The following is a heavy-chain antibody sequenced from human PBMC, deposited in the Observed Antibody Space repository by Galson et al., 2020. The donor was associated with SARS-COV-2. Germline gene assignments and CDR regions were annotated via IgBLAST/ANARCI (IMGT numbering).Heavy chain of an antibody. CDR2: ISYDGSNK. V-gene: IGHV3-30*18. J-gene: IGHJ6*03. D-gene: IGHD3-10*01. Sequence: GGSLRLSCAASGFTFSSYGMYWVRQAPGKGLEWVAVISYDGSNKYYADSVKGRFTISRDNPKNTLYLQVNSLRPDDTAVYSCAKLRLGPRQYGSGSTYNLDRIYYYFIDVWGKGTTVTVSS. CDR3: AKLRLGPRQYGSGSTYNLDRIYYYFIDV. CDR1: GFTFSSYG.